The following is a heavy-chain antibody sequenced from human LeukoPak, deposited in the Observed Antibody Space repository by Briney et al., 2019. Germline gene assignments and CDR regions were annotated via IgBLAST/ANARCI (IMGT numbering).Heavy chain of an antibody. Sequence: SETLSLTCAVYGGSFSGYYWSWIRQPPGKGLEWTGEINHSGSTNYNPSLKSRVTISVDTSKNQFSLKLSSVTAADTAVYYCARAKITIFGVVIIPPYFDYWGQGTLVTVSS. V-gene: IGHV4-34*01. CDR2: INHSGST. CDR1: GGSFSGYY. J-gene: IGHJ4*02. CDR3: ARAKITIFGVVIIPPYFDY. D-gene: IGHD3-3*01.